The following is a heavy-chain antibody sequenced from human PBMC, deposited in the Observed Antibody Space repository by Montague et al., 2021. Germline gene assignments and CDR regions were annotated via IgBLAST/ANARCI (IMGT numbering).Heavy chain of an antibody. Sequence: SETLSLTCGVYGGSLSEYYWTWIRQSPGKGLEWIGEVRHIGSTNYNPSLKSRVTMSVDKSKNQFSLKLRSVTAADTAVYYCARDRGPFDSWGQGTVVTVSS. D-gene: IGHD3-10*01. CDR3: ARDRGPFDS. CDR2: VRHIGST. CDR1: GGSLSEYY. J-gene: IGHJ4*02. V-gene: IGHV4-34*01.